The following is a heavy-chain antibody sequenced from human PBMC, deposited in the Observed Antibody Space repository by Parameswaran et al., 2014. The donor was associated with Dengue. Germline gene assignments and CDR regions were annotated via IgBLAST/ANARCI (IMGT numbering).Heavy chain of an antibody. J-gene: IGHJ5*02. CDR2: IIPFLGIA. Sequence: SWVRQAPGQGLEWMGRIIPFLGIANYAQKFQGRVTITADKSASTAYMELNSLTSEDTAVYYCARDTGFNWNDALFDPWGQGTLVTVSS. D-gene: IGHD1-20*01. V-gene: IGHV1-69*04. CDR3: ARDTGFNWNDALFDP.